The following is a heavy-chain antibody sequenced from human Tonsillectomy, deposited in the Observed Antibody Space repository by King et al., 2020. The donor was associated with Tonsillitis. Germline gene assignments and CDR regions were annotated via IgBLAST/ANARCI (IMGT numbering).Heavy chain of an antibody. D-gene: IGHD4-23*01. CDR3: ARDLNVGNSYLWPGGMDV. Sequence: EVQLVESGGGLVQPGGSLKLSCAASGFTVSKNYMNWVRQAPGKGLEWVSIIHSGGDTYYADSVKGRFTISRDNSKNTLYLQMNSLRAEDTAVYYCARDLNVGNSYLWPGGMDVWGQGTTVTVSS. J-gene: IGHJ6*02. CDR2: IHSGGDT. V-gene: IGHV3-66*01. CDR1: GFTVSKNY.